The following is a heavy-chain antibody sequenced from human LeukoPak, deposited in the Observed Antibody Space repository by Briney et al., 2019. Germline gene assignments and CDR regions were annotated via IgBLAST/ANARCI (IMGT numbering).Heavy chain of an antibody. Sequence: SETLSLTCAVYGGSLSGYYWSWIRQPPGKGLEWIGEINHSGSTNCNPSLKSRVTISVDTSKNQFSLKLSSVTAADTAVYYCALVVPAALHNWFDPWGQGTLVTVSS. CDR2: INHSGST. CDR1: GGSLSGYY. V-gene: IGHV4-34*01. D-gene: IGHD2-2*01. J-gene: IGHJ5*02. CDR3: ALVVPAALHNWFDP.